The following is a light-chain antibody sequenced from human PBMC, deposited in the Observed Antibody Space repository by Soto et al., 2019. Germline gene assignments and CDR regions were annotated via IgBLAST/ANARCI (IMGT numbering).Light chain of an antibody. CDR2: DSS. Sequence: DIQMTQSPSSLSASIGDRVTISCQASQDIGNFLNWYQQKPGKAPYLLISDSSNVDTGVSSRFSGRGSGRQSSITITSLQPDYVATYFCQQYGSLPITFGQGTRLDIK. CDR1: QDIGNF. J-gene: IGKJ5*01. CDR3: QQYGSLPIT. V-gene: IGKV1-33*01.